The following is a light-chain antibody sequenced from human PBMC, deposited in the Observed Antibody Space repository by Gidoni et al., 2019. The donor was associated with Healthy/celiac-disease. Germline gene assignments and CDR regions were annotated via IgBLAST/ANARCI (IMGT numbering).Light chain of an antibody. CDR3: QQYYSTPWT. CDR1: QSVLYSSNNKNY. Sequence: DLVMTHSPYSLTVSLGERATINCKSSQSVLYSSNNKNYLAWYQQKPGQPPKLLIYWASTRESGVPDRFSGSGSGTDFTLTISSLQAEDVAVYYCQQYYSTPWTFGQGTKVEIK. CDR2: WAS. J-gene: IGKJ1*01. V-gene: IGKV4-1*01.